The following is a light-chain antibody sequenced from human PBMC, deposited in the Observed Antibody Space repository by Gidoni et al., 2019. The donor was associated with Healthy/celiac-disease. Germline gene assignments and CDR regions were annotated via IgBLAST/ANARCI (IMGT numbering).Light chain of an antibody. Sequence: DIQMTQSPSSLSASVGDRVTITCRASQSISSYLNWYQQKPGKAPKLLIYAASSLQSGVPSRFSGSGSETDFTLTISSLQPEDFETYYCQQSYSTPPGTFGGGTKVEIK. CDR2: AAS. J-gene: IGKJ4*01. CDR1: QSISSY. CDR3: QQSYSTPPGT. V-gene: IGKV1-39*01.